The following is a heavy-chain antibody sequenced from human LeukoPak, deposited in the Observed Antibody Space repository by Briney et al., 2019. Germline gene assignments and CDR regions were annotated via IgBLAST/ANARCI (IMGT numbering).Heavy chain of an antibody. CDR3: ARLKRIAVAGSSLYYYYYGMDV. CDR1: GYTFTSYG. Sequence: ASVKVSCKASGYTFTSYGISWVRQAPGQGLEWMGWISAYNGNTNYAQKLQGRVTMTTDTSTSTAYMELRSLRSDDTAVYYCARLKRIAVAGSSLYYYYYGMDVWGQGTTVTVSS. D-gene: IGHD6-19*01. CDR2: ISAYNGNT. J-gene: IGHJ6*02. V-gene: IGHV1-18*01.